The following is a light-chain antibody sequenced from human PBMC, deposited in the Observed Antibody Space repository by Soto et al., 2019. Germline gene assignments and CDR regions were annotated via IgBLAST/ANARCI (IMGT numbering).Light chain of an antibody. CDR2: GAS. V-gene: IGKV3-20*01. CDR3: QQYGSSAWT. CDR1: QSVSSSY. J-gene: IGKJ1*01. Sequence: IVLTKSPGTLSLSPAERATLSCSASQSVSSSYLAWYQQKPGQAPRLLIYGASSRATGIPDRFSGSGSGTDFTLTISRLQPEDFAVYYCQQYGSSAWTFGRGTKVDIK.